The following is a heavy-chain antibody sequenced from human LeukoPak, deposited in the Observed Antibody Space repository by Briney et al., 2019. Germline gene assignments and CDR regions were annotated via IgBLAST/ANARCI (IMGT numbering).Heavy chain of an antibody. V-gene: IGHV4-30-2*01. CDR1: GGAISRGGYP. J-gene: IGHJ5*02. CDR2: LYHSGST. CDR3: ARGRYYGSGSSPRFDP. Sequence: SETLPLTCTVSGGAISRGGYPGSWIRQPPGKGLEGFGYLYHSGSTYYNPSLKSRVTISVDRSKNQFSLKLSSVTAADTAVYYCARGRYYGSGSSPRFDPWGQGTLVTVSS. D-gene: IGHD3-10*01.